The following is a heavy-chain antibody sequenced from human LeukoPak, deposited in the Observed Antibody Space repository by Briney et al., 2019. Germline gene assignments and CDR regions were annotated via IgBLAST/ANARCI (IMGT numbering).Heavy chain of an antibody. CDR2: IFYSGST. D-gene: IGHD6-6*01. V-gene: IGHV4-39*07. Sequence: PSETLSLTCTVSGGSISSYYWGWIRQPPGKGLEWIGNIFYSGSTHYNPSLKSRVTMSVDTSKNQFSLKLSSVTAADTAVYYCARDLWAALRFDPWGQGTLVTVSS. J-gene: IGHJ5*02. CDR3: ARDLWAALRFDP. CDR1: GGSISSYY.